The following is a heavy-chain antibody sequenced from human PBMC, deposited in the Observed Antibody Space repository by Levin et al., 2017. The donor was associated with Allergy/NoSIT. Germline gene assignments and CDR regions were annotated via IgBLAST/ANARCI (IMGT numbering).Heavy chain of an antibody. Sequence: ERRSLTCTVSGGSIISTNYYWGWIRQPPGKGLEGRGRREEKGRRKEKRGLQSRVTISVDTSKDHFSLNLSSVTAADTAVYYCARSSSLKWFDPWGQGTLVTVSS. J-gene: IGHJ5*02. CDR1: GGSIISTNYY. V-gene: IGHV4-39*02. D-gene: IGHD3-10*01. CDR2: REEKGRR. CDR3: ARSSSLKWFDP.